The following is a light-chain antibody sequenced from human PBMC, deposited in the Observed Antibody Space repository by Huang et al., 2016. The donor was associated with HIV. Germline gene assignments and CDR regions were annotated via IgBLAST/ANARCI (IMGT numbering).Light chain of an antibody. CDR2: DAS. CDR3: QQRSDWLT. J-gene: IGKJ4*01. Sequence: DIVLTPSPATLTFSPGERATLSCRASQSVTNYLAWYPQKHGQAPRLLIYDASTRATGIPARFSGSGSGTDFTLTISSLEPEDFAVYYCQQRSDWLTFGGGTKVEIK. CDR1: QSVTNY. V-gene: IGKV3-11*01.